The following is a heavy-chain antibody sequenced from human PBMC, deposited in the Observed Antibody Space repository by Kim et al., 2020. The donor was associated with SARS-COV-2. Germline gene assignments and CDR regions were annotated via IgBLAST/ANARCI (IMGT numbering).Heavy chain of an antibody. J-gene: IGHJ4*02. CDR3: GRVGDNFSFDY. Sequence: GGSLRLSCVVSGFSFSVYQMGWIRQAPGKGLEWVSYITSSGSTKYNADSVKGRFTMSRDNAKNSLDLQMDSLRAEDTAVYYCGRVGDNFSFDYWGQGTQVTVSS. CDR1: GFSFSVYQ. CDR2: ITSSGSTK. V-gene: IGHV3-11*01.